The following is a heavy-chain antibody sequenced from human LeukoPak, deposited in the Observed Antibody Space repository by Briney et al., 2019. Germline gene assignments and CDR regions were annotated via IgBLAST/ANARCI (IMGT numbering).Heavy chain of an antibody. Sequence: SVKVSCKASGGTFSSYAISWVRQAPGQGLEWMGGIIPIFGTANYAQKFQGRVTMTRNTSISTAYMELSSLRSEDTAVYYCARGPTWIQLWDAFDIWGQGTMVTVSS. CDR3: ARGPTWIQLWDAFDI. D-gene: IGHD5-18*01. CDR2: IIPIFGTA. J-gene: IGHJ3*02. CDR1: GGTFSSYA. V-gene: IGHV1-69*05.